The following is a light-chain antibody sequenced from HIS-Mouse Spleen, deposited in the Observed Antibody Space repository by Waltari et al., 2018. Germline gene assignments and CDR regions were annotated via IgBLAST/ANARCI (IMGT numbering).Light chain of an antibody. CDR1: QGISNY. CDR2: AAS. Sequence: DIQMTQSPSSLSASVGDRVTITCRASQGISNYLAWYQQKPGKVPKLLIYAASTLQSGVPSRFIGSGSGTDFTLTISSLQPEDGATYYCQKYNSAPRTFGQGTKVEIK. CDR3: QKYNSAPRT. V-gene: IGKV1-27*01. J-gene: IGKJ1*01.